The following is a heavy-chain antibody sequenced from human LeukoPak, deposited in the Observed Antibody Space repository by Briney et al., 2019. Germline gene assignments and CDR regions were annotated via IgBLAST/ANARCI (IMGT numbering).Heavy chain of an antibody. CDR1: GGSFSGYY. CDR3: ARGVRSGGTFALDY. Sequence: SETLSLTCAVYGGSFSGYYWNWIRQPPGKGLEWIGEINHSGSTNYHPSLKSRVTISVDTSKSQISLKMSSVTAADTAVYYCARGVRSGGTFALDYWGQGTLVTVSS. D-gene: IGHD2-15*01. J-gene: IGHJ4*02. V-gene: IGHV4-34*01. CDR2: INHSGST.